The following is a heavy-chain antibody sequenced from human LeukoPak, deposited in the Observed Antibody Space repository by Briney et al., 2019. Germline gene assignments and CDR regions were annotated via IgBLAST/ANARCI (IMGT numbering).Heavy chain of an antibody. CDR2: ISYDGSNK. CDR3: AKADRAGGYDY. V-gene: IGHV3-30-3*01. J-gene: IGHJ4*02. D-gene: IGHD3-16*01. Sequence: GGSLRLSCAASGFTLSSYAMHWVRQAPGKGLEWVAVISYDGSNKYYADSVKGQFTISRDNSKNTLYLQMNSLRAEDTAVYYCAKADRAGGYDYWGQGTLVTVSS. CDR1: GFTLSSYA.